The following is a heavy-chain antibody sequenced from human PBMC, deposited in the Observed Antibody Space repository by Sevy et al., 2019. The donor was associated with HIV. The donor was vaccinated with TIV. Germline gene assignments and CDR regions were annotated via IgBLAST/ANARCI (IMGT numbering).Heavy chain of an antibody. J-gene: IGHJ3*01. D-gene: IGHD2-21*01. CDR2: IYNSGNT. V-gene: IGHV4-59*13. CDR3: ARVFDSEGAFDL. Sequence: SENLSLTCTVSGGSIRRYYWSWIRQPPGKGLEWIGYIYNSGNTNYNPSVKSRVTISVDTSKNQFSLRLSSVTAADTAVYYCARVFDSEGAFDLWGQGTMVTVSS. CDR1: GGSIRRYY.